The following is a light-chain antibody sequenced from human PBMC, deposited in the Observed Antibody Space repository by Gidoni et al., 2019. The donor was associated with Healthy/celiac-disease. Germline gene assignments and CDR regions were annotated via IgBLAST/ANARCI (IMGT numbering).Light chain of an antibody. V-gene: IGKV2D-29*01. CDR2: EVS. J-gene: IGKJ3*01. CDR1: QSLLHSDGKTY. CDR3: MQSIQLPIFT. Sequence: DIVMTQTPLSLSVTPSQSLLHSDGKTYLYWYLQKPGQPPQLLIYEVSNRFSGVPDRFSGSGSGTDFTLKISRVEAEDVGVYYCMQSIQLPIFTFGPGTKVDIK.